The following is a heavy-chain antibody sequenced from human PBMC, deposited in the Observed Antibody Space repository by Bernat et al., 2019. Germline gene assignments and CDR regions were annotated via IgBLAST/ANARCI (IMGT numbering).Heavy chain of an antibody. CDR2: ISDSNYM. J-gene: IGHJ6*02. V-gene: IGHV3-21*01. D-gene: IGHD6-13*01. CDR1: GFTFSSYS. Sequence: EVQLVESGGGLVKPGGSLRLSCVASGFTFSSYSMNWVRQAPGKGLEWFSSISDSNYMYYADSVKGRLTISRDNAKNSLYLQMNSLRAEDTAVYYCARDWQQLVPLYYYYGMDVWGQGTTVTVSS. CDR3: ARDWQQLVPLYYYYGMDV.